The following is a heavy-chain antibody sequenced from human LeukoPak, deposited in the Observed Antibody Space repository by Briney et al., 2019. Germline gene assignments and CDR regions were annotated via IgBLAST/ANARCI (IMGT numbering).Heavy chain of an antibody. CDR3: VKDCYSYGSIAEYFQH. D-gene: IGHD5-18*01. CDR2: ISGSGGST. V-gene: IGHV3-23*01. Sequence: GGSLRLSCAASGFTFSSYAMSWVRLAPGKGLEWVSAISGSGGSTYYADSVKGRFTISRDNSKNMLYLQMNSLRAEDTAVYYCVKDCYSYGSIAEYFQHWGQGTLVTVSS. CDR1: GFTFSSYA. J-gene: IGHJ1*01.